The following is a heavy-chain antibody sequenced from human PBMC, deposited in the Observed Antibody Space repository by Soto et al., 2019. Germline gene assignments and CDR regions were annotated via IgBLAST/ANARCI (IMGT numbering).Heavy chain of an antibody. Sequence: QVQLVQSGAEVRKPGSSVKVSCKASGSTFSSYTVNWVRQAPGQGLEWIGRIIPILGITNYARRFQGRVTLTADRSTHTAYRELTSLTSGDTAVYYCARRRYCGADCYSKFYYGMDVWGQGTTVTVSS. CDR1: GSTFSSYT. J-gene: IGHJ6*02. CDR2: IIPILGIT. D-gene: IGHD2-21*02. CDR3: ARRRYCGADCYSKFYYGMDV. V-gene: IGHV1-69*02.